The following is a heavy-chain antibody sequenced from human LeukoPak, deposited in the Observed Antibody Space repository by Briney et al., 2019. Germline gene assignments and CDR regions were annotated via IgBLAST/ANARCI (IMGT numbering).Heavy chain of an antibody. CDR2: INHSGST. CDR1: GGSFSSYY. D-gene: IGHD6-19*01. V-gene: IGHV4-34*01. J-gene: IGHJ4*02. Sequence: PSETLSLTCAVYGGSFSSYYWSWIRQPPGKGLEWIGAINHSGSTNYNPSLKSRVTISVDTSKNQFSLKLSSVTAAETAVYYCARGYSSGWFDYWGQGTLVTVSS. CDR3: ARGYSSGWFDY.